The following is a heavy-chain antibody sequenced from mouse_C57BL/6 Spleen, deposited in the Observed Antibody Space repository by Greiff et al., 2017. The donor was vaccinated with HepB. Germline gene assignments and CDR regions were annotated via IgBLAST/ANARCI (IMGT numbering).Heavy chain of an antibody. Sequence: VKLQESGAELVKPGASVKISCKASGYAFSSYWMNWVKQRPGKGLEWIGQIYPGDGDTNYNGKFKGKATLTADKSSSTAYMQLSSLTSEDSAVYFCARTKSDLYFDYWGQGTTLTVSS. CDR2: IYPGDGDT. CDR3: ARTKSDLYFDY. J-gene: IGHJ2*01. V-gene: IGHV1-80*01. CDR1: GYAFSSYW.